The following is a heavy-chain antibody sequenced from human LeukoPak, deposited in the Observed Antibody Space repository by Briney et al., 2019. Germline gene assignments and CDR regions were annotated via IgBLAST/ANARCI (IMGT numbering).Heavy chain of an antibody. J-gene: IGHJ6*03. Sequence: PGGSLRLSCAASGFTFSNAWMSWVRQAPGKGLEWVGRIKSKTDGGTTDYAAPVKGRFTISRDDSKNTLYLQMNSLKTEDTAVYYCTACSSTSAYYYYYMDVWGKGTTVTVSS. V-gene: IGHV3-15*01. CDR1: GFTFSNAW. D-gene: IGHD2-2*01. CDR2: IKSKTDGGTT. CDR3: TACSSTSAYYYYYMDV.